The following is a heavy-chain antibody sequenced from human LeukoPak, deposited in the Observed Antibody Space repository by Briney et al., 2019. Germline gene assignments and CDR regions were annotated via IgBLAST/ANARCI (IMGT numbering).Heavy chain of an antibody. CDR3: ARGRDAYKTGY. Sequence: PSETLSLTCAVYGGYFSGYYWSWIRQPPGKGLEWMGGINPSGGTNDNPSLKSRVTISVDTSNNQFSLNLSSVTAADTAVYYCARGRDAYKTGYWGQGTLVTVSS. V-gene: IGHV4-34*01. CDR1: GGYFSGYY. J-gene: IGHJ4*02. CDR2: INPSGGT. D-gene: IGHD5-24*01.